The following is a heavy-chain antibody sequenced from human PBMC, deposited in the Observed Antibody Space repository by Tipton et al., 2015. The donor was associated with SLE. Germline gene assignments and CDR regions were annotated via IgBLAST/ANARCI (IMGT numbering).Heavy chain of an antibody. CDR3: ARGGGDFGLKN. D-gene: IGHD3/OR15-3a*01. Sequence: TLSLTCTVAGGSITSYYWSWIRQPPGKGLEWIGYIYHSGSTNYNPSLKSRVTISVDTSKNQFSLKLKSVTAADSAVYYCARGGGDFGLKNWGQGTLVTVSS. CDR2: IYHSGST. V-gene: IGHV4-59*07. CDR1: GGSITSYY. J-gene: IGHJ4*02.